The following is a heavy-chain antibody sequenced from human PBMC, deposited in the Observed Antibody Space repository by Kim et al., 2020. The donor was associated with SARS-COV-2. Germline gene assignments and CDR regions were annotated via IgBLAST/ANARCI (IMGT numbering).Heavy chain of an antibody. CDR3: ARGNTETIDY. CDR2: INPDSGVT. Sequence: ASVKVSCKTSGYTFTTRYLHWVRQAPGHGLEWMGRINPDSGVTHYAQRFQGRVTMTRDKSISTVYMELSSLRSDDTVVYYCARGNTETIDYWGQGTLVTVSS. CDR1: GYTFTTRY. V-gene: IGHV1-2*05. J-gene: IGHJ4*02.